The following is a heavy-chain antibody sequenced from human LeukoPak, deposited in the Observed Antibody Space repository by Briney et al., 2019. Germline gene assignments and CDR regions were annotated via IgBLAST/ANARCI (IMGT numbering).Heavy chain of an antibody. V-gene: IGHV1-69*05. CDR3: AKDTRGRGGYYSRYYYYSYMDV. CDR1: GGTFSSYA. CDR2: IIPIFGTA. Sequence: SVKVSCKASGGTFSSYAISWVRQAPGQGLEWMGGIIPIFGTANYAQKFQGRVTITTDESTSTAYMELSSLRSEDTAVYYCAKDTRGRGGYYSRYYYYSYMDVWGKGTTVTVSS. J-gene: IGHJ6*03. D-gene: IGHD3-10*01.